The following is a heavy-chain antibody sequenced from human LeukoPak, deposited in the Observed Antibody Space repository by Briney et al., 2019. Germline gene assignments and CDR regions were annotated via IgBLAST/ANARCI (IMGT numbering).Heavy chain of an antibody. CDR3: AKDRYYDSSGPIDY. CDR2: MNPNSGNT. J-gene: IGHJ4*02. V-gene: IGHV1-8*01. D-gene: IGHD3-22*01. Sequence: SVKVSCKGCGYTFTSYDMNGVGQATGQGGEWMGWMNPNSGNTGYAQKFQGRVTITRNTSISTAYMELSSLRSEDTAVYYCAKDRYYDSSGPIDYWGQGTLVTVSS. CDR1: GYTFTSYD.